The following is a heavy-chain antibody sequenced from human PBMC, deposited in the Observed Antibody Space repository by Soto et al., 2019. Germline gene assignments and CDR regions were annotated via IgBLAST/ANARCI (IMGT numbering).Heavy chain of an antibody. Sequence: QVQLVESGGGLVRPGGSLRLSCEASGFTFRDYYMTWFRQAPGKGLEWLSYIDSSTKYTNYADSVKGRFTISRDNAKNSLYLQMNSLRADDTAVYYCAREYYYTMDAWGQGTMVTVSS. CDR1: GFTFRDYY. CDR3: AREYYYTMDA. J-gene: IGHJ6*02. CDR2: IDSSTKYT. V-gene: IGHV3-11*05.